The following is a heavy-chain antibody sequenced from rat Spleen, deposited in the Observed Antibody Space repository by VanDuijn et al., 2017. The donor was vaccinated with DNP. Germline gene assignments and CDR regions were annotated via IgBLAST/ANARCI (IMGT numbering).Heavy chain of an antibody. CDR2: ISSGGST. J-gene: IGHJ2*01. Sequence: QVQLKESGPGLVQPSQTLSLTCTVAGFSLTSYNVHWVRQPPGKGLEWIAAISSGGSTYYNSALKSRLSISRDTSKSQVFLEMNSLQTEDTATYYCARAYYGYKAYFDYWGQGVKVTVSS. CDR1: GFSLTSYN. V-gene: IGHV2-6*01. CDR3: ARAYYGYKAYFDY. D-gene: IGHD1-9*01.